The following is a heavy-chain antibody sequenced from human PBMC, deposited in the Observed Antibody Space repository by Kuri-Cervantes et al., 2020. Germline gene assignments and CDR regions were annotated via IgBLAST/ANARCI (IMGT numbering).Heavy chain of an antibody. CDR2: IYYSGST. CDR3: ARGYTYGYYYYYYMDV. V-gene: IGHV4-59*12. D-gene: IGHD5-18*01. CDR1: GGSISSYY. J-gene: IGHJ6*03. Sequence: GSLRLSCTVSGGSISSYYWSWIRQPPGKGLEWIGYIYYSGSTNYNPSLKSRVTISVDKSKNQFSLKLSSVTAADTAVYYCARGYTYGYYYYYYMDVWGKGTTVTVSS.